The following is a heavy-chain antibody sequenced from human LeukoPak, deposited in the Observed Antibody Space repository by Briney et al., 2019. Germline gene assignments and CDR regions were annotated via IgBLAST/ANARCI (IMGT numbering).Heavy chain of an antibody. J-gene: IGHJ4*02. Sequence: ASVKVSCKASGYTFTGYYMHWVRLAPGQGLEWMGRINPNSGGTNYAQKFQGRVTMTRDTSISTAYMELSRLRSDDTAVYYCARSRYTAMVSFDYWGQETLVTVSS. CDR1: GYTFTGYY. CDR3: ARSRYTAMVSFDY. D-gene: IGHD5-18*01. V-gene: IGHV1-2*06. CDR2: INPNSGGT.